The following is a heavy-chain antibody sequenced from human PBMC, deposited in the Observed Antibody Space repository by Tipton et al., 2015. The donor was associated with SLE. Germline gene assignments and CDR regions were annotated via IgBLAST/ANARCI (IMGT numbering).Heavy chain of an antibody. V-gene: IGHV3-21*06. CDR3: ARGTRGSAGIDY. D-gene: IGHD3-10*01. J-gene: IGHJ4*02. Sequence: GRFTISRDNAQNSLYLQMNSLRAEDTAVYYCARGTRGSAGIDYWGQGTLVTVSS.